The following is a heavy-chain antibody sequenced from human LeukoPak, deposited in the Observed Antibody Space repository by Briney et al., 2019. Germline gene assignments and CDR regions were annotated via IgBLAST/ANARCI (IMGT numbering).Heavy chain of an antibody. D-gene: IGHD3-3*01. J-gene: IGHJ5*02. CDR3: ARDRSGSDDFWSGSYNWFDP. V-gene: IGHV4-30-4*01. Sequence: SETLSLTCTVSGGSISSGDYYWSWIRQPPGKGLEWIGYIYYSETTYYNPSLKSRVTISVDTSKNQFSLKLSSVTAADTAVYYCARDRSGSDDFWSGSYNWFDPWGQGTLVTVSS. CDR2: IYYSETT. CDR1: GGSISSGDYY.